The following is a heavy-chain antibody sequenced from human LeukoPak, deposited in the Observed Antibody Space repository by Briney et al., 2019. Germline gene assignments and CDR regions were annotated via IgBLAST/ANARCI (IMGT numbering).Heavy chain of an antibody. CDR2: ISSSGSTI. V-gene: IGHV3-11*04. J-gene: IGHJ6*03. Sequence: PGGSLRLSCAASGFTFSDYYMSWIRQAPGKGLEWVSYISSSGSTIYYADSVKGRFTISRDNAKNSLYLQMNSLRAEDTAVYYCARWLGSGYYYYYMDVWGKGTTVTVSS. CDR1: GFTFSDYY. CDR3: ARWLGSGYYYYYMDV. D-gene: IGHD3-3*01.